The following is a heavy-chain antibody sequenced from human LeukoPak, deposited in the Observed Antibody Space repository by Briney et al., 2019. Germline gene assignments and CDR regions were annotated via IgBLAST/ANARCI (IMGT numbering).Heavy chain of an antibody. Sequence: GSVKVSCKASGYTFSDYYIYWVRQAPGQGLEWMGWINPNSGGTKYAQKFQGRVTMTRDTSISTAYMELSRLKSDDTAVYYCARERPNSSSWYARWFDPWGQGTLVTVSS. J-gene: IGHJ5*02. CDR2: INPNSGGT. CDR3: ARERPNSSSWYARWFDP. D-gene: IGHD6-13*01. CDR1: GYTFSDYY. V-gene: IGHV1-2*02.